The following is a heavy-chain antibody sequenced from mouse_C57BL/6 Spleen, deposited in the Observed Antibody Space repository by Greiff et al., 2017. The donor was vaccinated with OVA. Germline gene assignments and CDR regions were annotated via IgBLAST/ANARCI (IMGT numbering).Heavy chain of an antibody. CDR3: AKRGDGYLYAMDY. CDR2: IWRGGST. Sequence: VQRVESGPGLVQPSQSLSITCTVSGFSFTSYGVHWVRQSPGKGLEWLGVIWRGGSTDYNAAFMSRLSITKDNSKSQVFFKMNSLQADDTAIYECAKRGDGYLYAMDYWGQGTSVTVSS. D-gene: IGHD2-3*01. V-gene: IGHV2-5*01. J-gene: IGHJ4*01. CDR1: GFSFTSYG.